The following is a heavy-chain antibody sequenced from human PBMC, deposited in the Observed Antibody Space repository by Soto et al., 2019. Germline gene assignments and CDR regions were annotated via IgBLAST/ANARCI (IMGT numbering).Heavy chain of an antibody. J-gene: IGHJ3*02. CDR1: GGSFIGYY. CDR2: IYYSGST. Sequence: TSETLSLTCAVYGGSFIGYYWSWIRQPPGKGLEWIGDIYYSGSTNYNPSLKSRVTISVDTSKNQFSLKLSSVTAADTAVYYCARDPSSSLVFDIWGQGTMVTVSS. V-gene: IGHV4-34*01. D-gene: IGHD6-13*01. CDR3: ARDPSSSLVFDI.